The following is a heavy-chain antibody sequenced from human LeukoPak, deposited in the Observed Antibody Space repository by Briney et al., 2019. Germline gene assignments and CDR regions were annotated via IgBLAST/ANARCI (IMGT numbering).Heavy chain of an antibody. CDR3: ASLRRGYSYYFDY. D-gene: IGHD1-1*01. Sequence: PGGSLRLSCAASEFTFSDYYMSWIRQAPGKGLEWVSYISSCSSYTNHADSVKGRFTISRDNAKNSLYLQMNSLRAEDTAVYFCASLRRGYSYYFDYWGQGALVTVSS. J-gene: IGHJ4*02. CDR1: EFTFSDYY. CDR2: ISSCSSYT. V-gene: IGHV3-11*06.